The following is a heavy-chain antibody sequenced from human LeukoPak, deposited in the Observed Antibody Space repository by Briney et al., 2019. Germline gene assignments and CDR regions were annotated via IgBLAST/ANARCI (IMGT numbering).Heavy chain of an antibody. CDR3: VPPVAYGSGSLFEN. V-gene: IGHV3-48*01. CDR1: GFTFSIYF. CDR2: ISSGSNTT. Sequence: GDSLRLSCAASGFTFSIYFMNWVRQAPGKGLEWVSSISSGSNTTYYADSVKGRFTISRDNAKNSLYLQMNGLRAEDTAVYYCVPPVAYGSGSLFENWGQGTLVTVSS. D-gene: IGHD3-10*01. J-gene: IGHJ4*02.